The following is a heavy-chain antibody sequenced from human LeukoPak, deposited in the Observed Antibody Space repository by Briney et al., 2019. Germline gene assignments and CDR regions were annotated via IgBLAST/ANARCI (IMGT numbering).Heavy chain of an antibody. J-gene: IGHJ3*02. D-gene: IGHD3-3*01. CDR3: ARSSSYDFWSGSQNGVDAFDI. CDR2: ISTYNGNT. V-gene: IGHV1-18*01. CDR1: DYTLSSYG. Sequence: ASVKVSCKASDYTLSSYGITWVRQAPGQGLEWMGWISTYNGNTYYAQKFQGRVTMTTDTSTSTTYMELSSQRFDDTAVYYCARSSSYDFWSGSQNGVDAFDIWGQGTMVTVSS.